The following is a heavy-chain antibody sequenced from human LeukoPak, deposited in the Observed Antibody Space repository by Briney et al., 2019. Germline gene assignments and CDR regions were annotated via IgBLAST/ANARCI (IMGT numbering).Heavy chain of an antibody. J-gene: IGHJ5*02. D-gene: IGHD3-22*01. CDR3: ARVSRANSSGYYNNWFDP. CDR1: GYTFTGYY. V-gene: IGHV1-2*02. Sequence: ASVKVSCKASGYTFTGYYMHWVRQAPGQGLEWMGWINPNSGGTNYAQKFQGRVTMTRDTSISTAYMELSRLRSDDTAVYYCARVSRANSSGYYNNWFDPWGQGTLVTVSS. CDR2: INPNSGGT.